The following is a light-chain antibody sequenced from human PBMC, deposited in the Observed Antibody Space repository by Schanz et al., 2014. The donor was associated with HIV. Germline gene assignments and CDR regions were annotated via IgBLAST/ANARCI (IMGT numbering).Light chain of an antibody. V-gene: IGKV1-39*01. CDR1: QGIRND. J-gene: IGKJ2*01. CDR2: GAS. CDR3: QQSYSTPYT. Sequence: DIQMTQSPSSLSASVGNRVTITCRASQGIRNDLGWYQQKPGKAPKRLIYGASSLQSGVPSRFIGSGSGTDFTLTISSLQPEDFASYYCQQSYSTPYTFGQGTKVEIK.